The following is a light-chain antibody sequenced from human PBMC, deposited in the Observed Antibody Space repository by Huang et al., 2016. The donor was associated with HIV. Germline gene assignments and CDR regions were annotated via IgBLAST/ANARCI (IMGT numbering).Light chain of an antibody. V-gene: IGKV3-11*01. CDR3: QERIQWPRLT. CDR1: QNVTAS. J-gene: IGKJ4*01. CDR2: RAA. Sequence: EIVLTQSPATLSLSTGERATLSCRASQNVTASLPWYRQKPGQAPSLLIYRAANRATGTPARCSGSGSGTDFTLTISSLEPEDFAIYYCQERIQWPRLTFGGGTKVEIK.